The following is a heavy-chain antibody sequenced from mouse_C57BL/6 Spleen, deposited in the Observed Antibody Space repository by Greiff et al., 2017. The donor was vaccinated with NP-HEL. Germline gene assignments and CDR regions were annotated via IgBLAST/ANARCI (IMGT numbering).Heavy chain of an antibody. J-gene: IGHJ1*03. D-gene: IGHD1-1*01. Sequence: EVKLMESGGGLVKPGGSLKLSCAASGFTFSDYGMHWVRQAPEKGLEWVAYISSGSSTIYYADTVKGRFTISRDNAKNTLFLQMTSLRSEDTAMYYCARGGSSPSYWYFDVWGTGTTVTVSS. CDR3: ARGGSSPSYWYFDV. V-gene: IGHV5-17*01. CDR2: ISSGSSTI. CDR1: GFTFSDYG.